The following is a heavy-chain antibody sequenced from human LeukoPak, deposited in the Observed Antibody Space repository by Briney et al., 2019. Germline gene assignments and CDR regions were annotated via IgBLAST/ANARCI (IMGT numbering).Heavy chain of an antibody. J-gene: IGHJ5*02. CDR1: GGSFSGYY. Sequence: SETLSLTCAVYGGSFSGYYWSWIRQPPGKGLEWIGEINHSGSTNYNPSLKSRVTISVDTSKNQFSLKLSSVTAADTAVYCCARRGFYYGSGSKRNNWFDPWGQGTLVTVSS. V-gene: IGHV4-34*01. CDR2: INHSGST. D-gene: IGHD3-10*01. CDR3: ARRGFYYGSGSKRNNWFDP.